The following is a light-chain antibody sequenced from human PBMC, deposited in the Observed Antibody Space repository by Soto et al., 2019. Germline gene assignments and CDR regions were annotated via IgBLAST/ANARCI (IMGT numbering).Light chain of an antibody. CDR2: DDH. V-gene: IGLV2-14*01. Sequence: QSALTQPASVSGSPGQSITISCSGTSSDVGGYKYVSWYQQHPGKVPKLLIYDDHQRPSGIPDRFSASKSGTSATLDITGLQPADEADYYCATWDLTLSAGVLFGGGTKLTVL. J-gene: IGLJ2*01. CDR3: ATWDLTLSAGVL. CDR1: SSDVGGYKY.